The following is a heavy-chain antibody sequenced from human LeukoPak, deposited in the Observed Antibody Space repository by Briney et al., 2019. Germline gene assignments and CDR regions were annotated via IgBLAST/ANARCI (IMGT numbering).Heavy chain of an antibody. CDR3: VRSAFLTTEFYFDY. J-gene: IGHJ4*01. Sequence: GGSLRLSCAASGFTFSRYWMHWVRQAPGKGLVGVSRINTDGRTITYADSVKGRFTISRDNAKNTLYLQMNSLRAEDTAVYYCVRSAFLTTEFYFDYWGHGTLVTVSS. V-gene: IGHV3-74*01. D-gene: IGHD4-11*01. CDR1: GFTFSRYW. CDR2: INTDGRTI.